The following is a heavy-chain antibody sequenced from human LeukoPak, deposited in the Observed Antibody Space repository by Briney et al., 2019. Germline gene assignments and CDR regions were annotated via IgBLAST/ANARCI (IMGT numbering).Heavy chain of an antibody. D-gene: IGHD5-12*01. CDR2: INWNGGST. Sequence: GGSLRLSCAASGFTFDDYGMSWVRQAPGKGLEWVSGINWNGGSTSYADSVKGRFTIFRDNAKNSLYLQMNSLRAEDTALYHCARQGSDYERNFDYWGQGTLVTVSS. CDR1: GFTFDDYG. CDR3: ARQGSDYERNFDY. V-gene: IGHV3-20*01. J-gene: IGHJ4*02.